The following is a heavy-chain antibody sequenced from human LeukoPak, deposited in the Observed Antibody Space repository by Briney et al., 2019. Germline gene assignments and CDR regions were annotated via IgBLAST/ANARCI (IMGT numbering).Heavy chain of an antibody. Sequence: PGGSLRLSCAASGFTLSSYVMHWVREAPGKGLEWGAFIRYDGSNKYYADSVKGRFTITRDNSKNTLYLQMNSLRAEDTAVYYCAKGLVGVRGAFDIWGQGTMVTVSS. CDR3: AKGLVGVRGAFDI. J-gene: IGHJ3*02. D-gene: IGHD1-26*01. CDR2: IRYDGSNK. CDR1: GFTLSSYV. V-gene: IGHV3-30*02.